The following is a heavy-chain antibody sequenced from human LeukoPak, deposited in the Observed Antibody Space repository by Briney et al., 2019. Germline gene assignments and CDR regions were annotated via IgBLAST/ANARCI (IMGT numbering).Heavy chain of an antibody. CDR2: IYHSGST. Sequence: SQTLSLTCAVSGGSISSGGYSWSWIRQPPGKGLEWIGYIYHSGSTYYNPSPKSRVTISVDRSKNQFSLKLSSVTAADTAVYYCARGLRYFDLWGQGTMVTVSS. J-gene: IGHJ3*01. CDR1: GGSISSGGYS. CDR3: ARGLRYFDL. V-gene: IGHV4-30-2*01. D-gene: IGHD3-9*01.